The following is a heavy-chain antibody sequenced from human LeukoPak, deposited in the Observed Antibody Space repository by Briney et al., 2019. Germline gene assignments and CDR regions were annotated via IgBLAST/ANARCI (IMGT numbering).Heavy chain of an antibody. V-gene: IGHV4-61*02. CDR2: IYTSGST. D-gene: IGHD3-3*01. Sequence: SETLSLTCTVSGGSISSGSYYWSWIRQPAGKGLEWIGRIYTSGSTNYNPSLKSRVTISVDTSKNQFSLKLSSVTAADTAVYYCARADYDFWSGLSHFDYWGQGTLVTVSS. CDR1: GGSISSGSYY. J-gene: IGHJ4*02. CDR3: ARADYDFWSGLSHFDY.